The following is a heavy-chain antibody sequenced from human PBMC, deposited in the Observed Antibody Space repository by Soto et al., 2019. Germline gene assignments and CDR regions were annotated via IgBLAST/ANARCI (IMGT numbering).Heavy chain of an antibody. CDR2: INQDGSER. D-gene: IGHD3-16*01. J-gene: IGHJ4*02. Sequence: EVQLVESGGGLVQPGGSLRLPCAASGFTFSTYWMTWVRQPPGKGLEWVASINQDGSERYYVDSVRGRFTISRDNAKSSLYLQINSLRAEDTAVYYCVCGGNFFVYWGQGTLVTVSP. CDR1: GFTFSTYW. CDR3: VCGGNFFVY. V-gene: IGHV3-7*01.